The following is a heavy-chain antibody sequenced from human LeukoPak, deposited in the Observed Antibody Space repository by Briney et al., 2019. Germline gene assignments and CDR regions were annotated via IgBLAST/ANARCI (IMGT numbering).Heavy chain of an antibody. D-gene: IGHD1-26*01. Sequence: PSETLSLTCTVSGGSISSYYWSWIRQPAGKGLEWIGRIYTSGSTNYNPSLKSRVTMSVDTSKNQFSLKLSSVTAADTAVYCCARDMRIVGATWDAFDIWGQGTMVTVSS. J-gene: IGHJ3*02. V-gene: IGHV4-4*07. CDR1: GGSISSYY. CDR2: IYTSGST. CDR3: ARDMRIVGATWDAFDI.